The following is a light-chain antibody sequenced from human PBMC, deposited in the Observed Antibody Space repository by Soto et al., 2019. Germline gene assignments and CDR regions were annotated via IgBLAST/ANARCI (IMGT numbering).Light chain of an antibody. CDR3: HQYGSSPLFS. CDR1: QSVSSSF. Sequence: EIVLTQSPGTLSLSPGERATLSCRASQSVSSSFLAWYQQKPGRAPRLLIYGASSRPPGIPDRFSGSGSGSAFTLTISTLELEDFAVYYCHQYGSSPLFSFGPGTKVDMK. CDR2: GAS. V-gene: IGKV3-20*01. J-gene: IGKJ3*01.